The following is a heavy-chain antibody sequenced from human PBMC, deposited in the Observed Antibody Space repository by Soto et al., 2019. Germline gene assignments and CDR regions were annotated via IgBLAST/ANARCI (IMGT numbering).Heavy chain of an antibody. Sequence: PGGSLRLSCAAPGFMFSIYEMNWVRQAPGKGLEWVSYISSGGINIHYADSVKGRFTISRDNAKNSLYLQMDNLRAEDTAVYYCARDHPNRNYGTCFDYWGQGTPVTVSS. CDR1: GFMFSIYE. V-gene: IGHV3-48*03. D-gene: IGHD1-7*01. CDR3: ARDHPNRNYGTCFDY. CDR2: ISSGGINI. J-gene: IGHJ4*02.